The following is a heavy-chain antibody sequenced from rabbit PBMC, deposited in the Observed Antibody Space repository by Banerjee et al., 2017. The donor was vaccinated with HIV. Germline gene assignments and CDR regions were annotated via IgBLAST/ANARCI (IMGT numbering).Heavy chain of an antibody. J-gene: IGHJ6*01. Sequence: QELLEESGGDLVKPEGSLTLTCAASGFSFSSSYWLCWVRQPPGKGLEWIACIYGDSSGSSYYASWAKGRFTISKTSSTTVTLQMTSLTAADTAIYFCARDTGSSFSTYGMDLWGPGTLVTVS. CDR3: ARDTGSSFSTYGMDL. V-gene: IGHV1S45*01. D-gene: IGHD8-1*01. CDR1: GFSFSSSYW. CDR2: IYGDSSGSS.